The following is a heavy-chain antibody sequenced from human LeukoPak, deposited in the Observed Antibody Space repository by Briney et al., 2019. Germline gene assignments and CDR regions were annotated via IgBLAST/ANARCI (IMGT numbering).Heavy chain of an antibody. J-gene: IGHJ6*03. CDR2: ISAYNGHT. V-gene: IGHV1-18*01. Sequence: ASVKVSCKASGYTFTSYGISWVRQAPGQGLEWMGWISAYNGHTNFAQKLQGRITMTTDTSTSTAYMELRSLRSDDTAVYYCAREFTAADYMDVWGKGTTVTVSS. CDR3: AREFTAADYMDV. CDR1: GYTFTSYG. D-gene: IGHD6-13*01.